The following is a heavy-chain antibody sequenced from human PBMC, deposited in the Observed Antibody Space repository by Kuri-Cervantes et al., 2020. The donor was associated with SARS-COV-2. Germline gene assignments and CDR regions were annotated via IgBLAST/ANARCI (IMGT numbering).Heavy chain of an antibody. CDR2: ISGSGGST. J-gene: IGHJ6*02. CDR3: ASPTGHYYYGMDV. CDR1: GFTFSSYA. V-gene: IGHV3-23*01. Sequence: GESLKISCAASGFTFSSYAMSWVRQAPGKGLEWVSAISGSGGSTYYADSVKGRFTISRDNSKNTLYLQMNSLRAEDTAVYYCASPTGHYYYGMDVWGQGTTVTVSS.